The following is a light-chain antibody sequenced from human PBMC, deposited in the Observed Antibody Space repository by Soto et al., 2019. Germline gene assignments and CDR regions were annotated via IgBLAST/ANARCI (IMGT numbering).Light chain of an antibody. CDR2: GVS. V-gene: IGKV3D-15*01. J-gene: IGKJ1*01. CDR1: QSVRSD. CDR3: QQYKNGWT. Sequence: EIVLTQSPATLSLSPGDRATLSCRASQSVRSDYFAWYQQKPGQAPRVIIFGVSTRATAIPDRFSGSGSGTEFTLTISSLQSEDFAIYYCQQYKNGWTFGQGTKVDIK.